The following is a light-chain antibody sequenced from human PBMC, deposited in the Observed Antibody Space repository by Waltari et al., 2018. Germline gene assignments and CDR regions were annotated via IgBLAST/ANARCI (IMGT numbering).Light chain of an antibody. CDR1: SSDVGSYNL. J-gene: IGLJ3*02. CDR2: EGT. Sequence: QSALTQPASVSGSPGQSIPIPCTGTSSDVGSYNLVSWYQQHPGKAPKLMIYEGTQRPSGVSNRFSGSKSGNTASLTISGLQAEDEADYYCCSYAGTSTWVFGGGTKLTVL. V-gene: IGLV2-23*01. CDR3: CSYAGTSTWV.